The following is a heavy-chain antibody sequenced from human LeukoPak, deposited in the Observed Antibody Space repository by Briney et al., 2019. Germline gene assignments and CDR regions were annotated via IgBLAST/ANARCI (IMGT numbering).Heavy chain of an antibody. V-gene: IGHV3-66*04. J-gene: IGHJ6*02. CDR1: GFTVSSYY. CDR3: GRRLRNSYGPLVMDGMDV. CDR2: IYSDEST. D-gene: IGHD3-22*01. Sequence: PGGSLRLSCAASGFTVSSYYMSWVRQAPGKGLEWVSVIYSDESTYYADSVKGRFTISRDNSKNKSSLQMNSLSPEDTAVYYCGRRLRNSYGPLVMDGMDVWGQGTTVTVSS.